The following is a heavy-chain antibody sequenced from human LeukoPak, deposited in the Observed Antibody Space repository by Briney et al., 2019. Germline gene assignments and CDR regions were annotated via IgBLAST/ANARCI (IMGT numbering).Heavy chain of an antibody. V-gene: IGHV3-7*01. CDR3: ARASAVAGTRDY. J-gene: IGHJ4*02. Sequence: GGSLRLSCAASGFTFSSYWMSWVRQAPGKGLEWVAEIKRDGSDKYYVDSVKGRFTISRDNAKNSLSLQMNSLRAEDTAVYYCARASAVAGTRDYWGQGTLVTVSS. CDR1: GFTFSSYW. D-gene: IGHD6-19*01. CDR2: IKRDGSDK.